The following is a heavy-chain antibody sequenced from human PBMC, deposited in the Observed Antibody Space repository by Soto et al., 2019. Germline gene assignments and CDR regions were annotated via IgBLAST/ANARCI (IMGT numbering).Heavy chain of an antibody. J-gene: IGHJ4*02. CDR1: GFTFSSYA. CDR2: ISSGGGSP. V-gene: IGHV3-23*01. Sequence: EVQLLESGGGLVQPGGSLRLSCAASGFTFSSYAMSWVRKAQGKGLEWVSGISSGGGSPYNADSVKGRFTISRDNSKNTLYLQMDSLRADDTAVYYCAKGDGRIVPRHFDYWGQGTLVTVSS. D-gene: IGHD6-6*01. CDR3: AKGDGRIVPRHFDY.